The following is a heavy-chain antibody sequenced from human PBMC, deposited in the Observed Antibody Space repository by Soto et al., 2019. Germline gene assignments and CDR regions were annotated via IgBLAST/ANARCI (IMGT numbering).Heavy chain of an antibody. V-gene: IGHV2-26*03. CDR3: ARMIADTYSHYYAMDV. J-gene: IGHJ6*02. CDR1: GFSLSNGRMG. Sequence: QVTLKESGPVLVKPTETLTLTCTISGFSLSNGRMGVSWIRQSPGKALEWLAHIFSDAERSYSTSMQSRLTISTDTSGTQVVLTMTNMAPVDTGTYYCARMIADTYSHYYAMDVWGQGTTVTVSS. CDR2: IFSDAER.